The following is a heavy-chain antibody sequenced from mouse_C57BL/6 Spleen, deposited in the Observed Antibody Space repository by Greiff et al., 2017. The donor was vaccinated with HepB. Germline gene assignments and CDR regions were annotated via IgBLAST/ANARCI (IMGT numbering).Heavy chain of an antibody. CDR1: GFTFSDYG. V-gene: IGHV5-17*01. D-gene: IGHD1-1*01. J-gene: IGHJ1*03. Sequence: EVQVVESGGGLVKPGGSLKLSCAASGFTFSDYGMHWVRQAPEKGLEWVAYISSGSSTIYYADTVKGRFTISRDNAKNTLFLQMTSPRSEDTAMYYCARQITTVRYFDVWGTGTTVTVSS. CDR3: ARQITTVRYFDV. CDR2: ISSGSSTI.